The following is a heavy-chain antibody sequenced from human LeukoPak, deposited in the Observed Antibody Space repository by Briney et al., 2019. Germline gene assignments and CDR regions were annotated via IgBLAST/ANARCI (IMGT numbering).Heavy chain of an antibody. J-gene: IGHJ4*02. V-gene: IGHV1-8*03. CDR1: GYTFTVYD. Sequence: EASVKVSCKASGYTFTVYDIHWVRQATGQGLEWMGWMNPNSGNTGYAQKFQGRVTITRNTSISTAYMELSSLRSEDTAVYYCATGHYVRGRFDYWGQGTLVTVSS. CDR2: MNPNSGNT. D-gene: IGHD3-10*02. CDR3: ATGHYVRGRFDY.